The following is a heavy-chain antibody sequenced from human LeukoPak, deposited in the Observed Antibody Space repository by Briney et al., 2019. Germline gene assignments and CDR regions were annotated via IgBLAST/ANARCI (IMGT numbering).Heavy chain of an antibody. V-gene: IGHV3-33*01. CDR3: ARDLFYYDSSGHPDY. CDR2: IWYDGSNK. Sequence: PGGSLRLSCAASGFTFSSYGMHWVRQAPGKGLEWVAVIWYDGSNKYYADSVKGRFTISRDNSKNTLYLQMNSLRAEDTAVYYCARDLFYYDSSGHPDYWGQGTLVTVSS. CDR1: GFTFSSYG. D-gene: IGHD3-22*01. J-gene: IGHJ4*02.